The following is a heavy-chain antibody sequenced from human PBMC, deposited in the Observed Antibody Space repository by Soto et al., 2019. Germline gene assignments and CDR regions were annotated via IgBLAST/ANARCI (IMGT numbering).Heavy chain of an antibody. J-gene: IGHJ4*02. CDR1: GFTFSSYA. CDR3: AKGAYGSGALFDY. Sequence: EVQLLESGGGLVQPGGSLRLSCAASGFTFSSYAMSWVRQAPGKGLEWVSAISGSGGSNYYADSVKGRFTISRANSKNTLYLQMNSLRAEDTAVYYCAKGAYGSGALFDYWGQGTLVTVSS. CDR2: ISGSGGSN. V-gene: IGHV3-23*01. D-gene: IGHD6-19*01.